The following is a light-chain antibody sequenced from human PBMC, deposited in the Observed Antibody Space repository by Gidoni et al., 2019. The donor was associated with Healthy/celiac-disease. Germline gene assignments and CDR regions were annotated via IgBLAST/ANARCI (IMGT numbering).Light chain of an antibody. Sequence: EIVLTQSPDFQSVTPKEKVTITCRASQSIGSSLHWYQQKPDPSPKLPIQYASQSISGVPSRFSCKGSWTEFHLTLHSLEAEDAATYYCHQSSSLPHRFXQXTKVEIK. V-gene: IGKV6-21*02. CDR2: YAS. CDR3: HQSSSLPHR. CDR1: QSIGSS. J-gene: IGKJ1*01.